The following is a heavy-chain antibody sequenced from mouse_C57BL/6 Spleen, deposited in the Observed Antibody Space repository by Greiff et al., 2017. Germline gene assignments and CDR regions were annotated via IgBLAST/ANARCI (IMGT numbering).Heavy chain of an antibody. CDR2: IDPSDSYT. D-gene: IGHD2-12*01. Sequence: QVQLQQPGAELVMPGASVKLSCKDSGYTFTSYWMHWVKQRPGQGLEWIGEIDPSDSYTNYNQKFKGKSTLTVDKSSSTAYMQLSSLTSEDSAVYYCARGYSHGDYYAMDYWGQGTSVTVSS. J-gene: IGHJ4*01. CDR1: GYTFTSYW. V-gene: IGHV1-69*01. CDR3: ARGYSHGDYYAMDY.